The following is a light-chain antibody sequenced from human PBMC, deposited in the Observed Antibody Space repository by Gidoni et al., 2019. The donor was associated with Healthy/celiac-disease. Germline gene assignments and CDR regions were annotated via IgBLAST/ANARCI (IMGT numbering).Light chain of an antibody. CDR1: QSVSSN. CDR2: GAS. Sequence: EIVMTQSPATLSVSPGERATLSCRASQSVSSNLAWYQQKPGQAPRLLIYGASTRFSGSGSGTEFTLNISSLQSEDFAVYYCQQYNNWTPRTFGQGTKVEIK. J-gene: IGKJ1*01. CDR3: QQYNNWTPRT. V-gene: IGKV3-15*01.